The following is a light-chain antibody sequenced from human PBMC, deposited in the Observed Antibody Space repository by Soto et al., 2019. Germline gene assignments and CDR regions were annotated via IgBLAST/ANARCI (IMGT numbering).Light chain of an antibody. Sequence: DIQMTQSPSTLSASVGDRVTITCRASQSMSSWLAWYQQKPGEAPKLLIYDASSLESGVPSRFSGSGAETEVTLTISRLQPDDFATYYCQQYNSYRTVGQGTKVEIK. CDR3: QQYNSYRT. V-gene: IGKV1-5*01. J-gene: IGKJ1*01. CDR2: DAS. CDR1: QSMSSW.